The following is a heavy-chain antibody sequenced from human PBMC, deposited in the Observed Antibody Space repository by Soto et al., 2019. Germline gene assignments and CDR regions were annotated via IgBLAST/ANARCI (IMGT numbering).Heavy chain of an antibody. CDR3: ARDFWYSSSWPTYYYYGMDV. J-gene: IGHJ6*02. Sequence: EVQLVESGGGLVQPGGSLRLSCAASGFTFSSYWMHWVRQAPGKGLVWVSRINSDGSSTSYADSVKGRFTISRDNAKNTLYLQMNSLRAEDTAVYYCARDFWYSSSWPTYYYYGMDVWGQGTTVTVSS. CDR1: GFTFSSYW. V-gene: IGHV3-74*01. CDR2: INSDGSST. D-gene: IGHD6-13*01.